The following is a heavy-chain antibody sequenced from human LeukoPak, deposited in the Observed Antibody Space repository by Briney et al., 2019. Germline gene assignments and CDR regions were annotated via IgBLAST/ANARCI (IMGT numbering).Heavy chain of an antibody. V-gene: IGHV4-59*12. D-gene: IGHD1-26*01. J-gene: IGHJ4*02. CDR2: IYYSGST. Sequence: SETLSLTCTVSGGSISSYYWSWIRQPPGKGLEWIGYIYYSGSTNYNPSLKSRVTISVDTSKNQFSLKLSSVTAADTAVYYCARFVRSGSYPVYWGQGTLVTVSS. CDR3: ARFVRSGSYPVY. CDR1: GGSISSYY.